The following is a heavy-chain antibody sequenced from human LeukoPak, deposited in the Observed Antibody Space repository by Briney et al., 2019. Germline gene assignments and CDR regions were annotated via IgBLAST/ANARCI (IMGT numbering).Heavy chain of an antibody. D-gene: IGHD3-10*01. CDR1: GGSMVSYH. CDR3: SRSLRTASGGFGT. Sequence: PSGTLSLTCNVSGGSMVSYHWRWLRQPPCKGREWIGFIYYSGNTDYNPSLNSQVTMPVVTCKRQFSLKLASENPADPADCFCSRSLRTASGGFGTWGQRILVTVSS. J-gene: IGHJ5*02. V-gene: IGHV4-59*01. CDR2: IYYSGNT.